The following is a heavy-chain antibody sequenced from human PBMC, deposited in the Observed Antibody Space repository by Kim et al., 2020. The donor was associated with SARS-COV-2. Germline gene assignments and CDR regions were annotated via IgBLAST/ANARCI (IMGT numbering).Heavy chain of an antibody. CDR3: ARDRSANYGFDY. J-gene: IGHJ4*02. D-gene: IGHD3-10*01. V-gene: IGHV4-59*01. Sequence: NYNPSLKSRVTISVDTSKNQFSLKLSSVTAADTAVYYCARDRSANYGFDYWGQGTLVTVSS.